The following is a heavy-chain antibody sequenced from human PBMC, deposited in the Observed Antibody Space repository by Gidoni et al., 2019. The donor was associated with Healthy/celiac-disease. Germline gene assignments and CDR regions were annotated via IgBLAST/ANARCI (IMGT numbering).Heavy chain of an antibody. J-gene: IGHJ6*02. Sequence: EVQLVESGGGLVQPGGSLRLSCAASGFTFSSYSMNWVRQAPGKGLEWVSYISSSSSTIYYADSVKGRFTISRDNAKNSLYLQMNSLRAEDTAVYYCARWYYDFWSGYYARTGYYGMDVWGQGTTVTVSS. CDR3: ARWYYDFWSGYYARTGYYGMDV. D-gene: IGHD3-3*01. CDR1: GFTFSSYS. CDR2: ISSSSSTI. V-gene: IGHV3-48*01.